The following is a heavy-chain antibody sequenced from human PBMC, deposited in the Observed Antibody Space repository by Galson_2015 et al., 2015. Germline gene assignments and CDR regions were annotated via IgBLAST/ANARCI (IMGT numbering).Heavy chain of an antibody. D-gene: IGHD2-2*01. J-gene: IGHJ6*02. CDR3: ARDRRKSLCSSTSCRHLYYYGMDV. Sequence: SETLSLTCSVSGGSISSYYWSWIRQPPGKGLEWIGCIYYSGNTNYNPSLKSRVTISVDTSKNQFSLKLSSVTAADTAVYYCARDRRKSLCSSTSCRHLYYYGMDVWGQGTTVTVSS. CDR1: GGSISSYY. CDR2: IYYSGNT. V-gene: IGHV4-59*01.